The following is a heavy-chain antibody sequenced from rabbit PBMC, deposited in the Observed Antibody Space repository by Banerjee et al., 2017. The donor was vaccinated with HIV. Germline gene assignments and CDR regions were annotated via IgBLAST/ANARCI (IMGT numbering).Heavy chain of an antibody. Sequence: QSLEESGGDLVKPGASLTLTCTASGFDFSSNLMCWVRQAPGKGLEWIGCIYAGSGGTYYASWAKGLFTISKTSSTTMTLQMTSLTAADTATYFCARSYSGGNDFSNFWGQGTLVTVS. J-gene: IGHJ3*01. CDR1: GFDFSSNL. CDR2: IYAGSGGT. D-gene: IGHD7-1*01. V-gene: IGHV1S40*01. CDR3: ARSYSGGNDFSNF.